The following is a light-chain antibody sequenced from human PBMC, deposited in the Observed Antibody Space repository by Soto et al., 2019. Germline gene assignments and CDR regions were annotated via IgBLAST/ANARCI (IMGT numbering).Light chain of an antibody. CDR3: SSYTSSIIRYV. Sequence: QSVLTQPASVSGSPGQSITISCTGTSSDVGGYNYVSWYQQHPGKAPKLMIYDVSNRPSGVSNRYSGSKSGNTASMTISGLQSDDESDYYCSSYTSSIIRYVFGTGTKVTVL. J-gene: IGLJ1*01. V-gene: IGLV2-14*01. CDR1: SSDVGGYNY. CDR2: DVS.